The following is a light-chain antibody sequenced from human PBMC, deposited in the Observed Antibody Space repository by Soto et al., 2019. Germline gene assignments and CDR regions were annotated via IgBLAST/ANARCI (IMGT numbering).Light chain of an antibody. J-gene: IGKJ3*01. CDR3: QQSYSTPLT. CDR2: AAS. Sequence: DIQMTQSPSSLSASIGDRVTITCRASQSISSYLNWYQQIPGKAPKLVIYAASSLQSGVPSRFSGSGSGTDFTLTISSLQPEDFATYYCQQSYSTPLTFGPGTKVDI. CDR1: QSISSY. V-gene: IGKV1-39*01.